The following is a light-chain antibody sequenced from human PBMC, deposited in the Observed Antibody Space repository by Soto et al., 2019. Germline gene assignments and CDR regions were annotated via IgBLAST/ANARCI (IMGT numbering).Light chain of an antibody. Sequence: EIVLTQSPGTLSLSPGERATLSCRASQSVSSTYLIWYQQKPGQAPRLLIYGASSRATGVPDRFSGGGSGTDFTLTISRLEPEDFAVYYCQQYGSSPITFGQGTLLEV. J-gene: IGKJ5*01. CDR1: QSVSSTY. CDR3: QQYGSSPIT. V-gene: IGKV3-20*01. CDR2: GAS.